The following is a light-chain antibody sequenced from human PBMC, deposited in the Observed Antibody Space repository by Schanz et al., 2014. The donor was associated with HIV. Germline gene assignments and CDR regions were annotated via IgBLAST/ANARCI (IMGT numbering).Light chain of an antibody. CDR3: QSYDSSLSSVV. J-gene: IGLJ3*02. V-gene: IGLV1-44*01. CDR1: SSNMGSNT. Sequence: QSVLTQPPSVSGTPGQRITISCSGSSSNMGSNTVNWYQQFPGTAPKLLMYSDNQRPSGVPDRFSGSKSGTSASLAISGLQADDEAHYYCQSYDSSLSSVVFGGGTKLTVL. CDR2: SDN.